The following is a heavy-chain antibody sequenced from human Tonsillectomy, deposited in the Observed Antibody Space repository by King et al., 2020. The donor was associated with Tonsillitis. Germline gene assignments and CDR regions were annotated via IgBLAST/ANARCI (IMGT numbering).Heavy chain of an antibody. Sequence: VQLVESGGGVVQPGRSLRLSCAASGFTFSSHGMHWVRQAPGKGLEWVAVIWYDGSNDYYADSVKGRFTISRDNSKNTVYLQMNSLRAEDTAGYYCARGPSGGHVGLIYWGQGTLVAVSS. V-gene: IGHV3-33*08. D-gene: IGHD2-15*01. CDR1: GFTFSSHG. CDR3: ARGPSGGHVGLIY. CDR2: IWYDGSND. J-gene: IGHJ4*02.